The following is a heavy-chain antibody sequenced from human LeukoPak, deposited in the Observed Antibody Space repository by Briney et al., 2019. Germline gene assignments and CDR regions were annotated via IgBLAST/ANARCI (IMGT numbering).Heavy chain of an antibody. CDR2: INHSGST. V-gene: IGHV4-34*01. CDR3: ARDSMVRGVIGY. D-gene: IGHD3-10*01. Sequence: SETLSLTCAVYGGSFSGYYWSWIRQPPGKGLEWIGEINHSGSTNYNPSLKSRVTISVDTSKNQFSRKLSSVTAADTAVYYCARDSMVRGVIGYWGQGTLVTVSS. J-gene: IGHJ4*02. CDR1: GGSFSGYY.